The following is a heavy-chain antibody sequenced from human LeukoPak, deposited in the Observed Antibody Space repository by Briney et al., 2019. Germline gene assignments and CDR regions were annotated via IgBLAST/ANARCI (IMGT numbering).Heavy chain of an antibody. J-gene: IGHJ6*03. CDR2: VNHSGST. CDR1: GGSFSGYY. Sequence: SETLSLTCAVYGGSFSGYYWSWIRQPPGKGLEWIGEVNHSGSTNYNPSLKSRVTISVDTSKNQFSLKLSSVTAADTAVYYCARRVTMLRGTISYYYMDVWGKGTTVTISS. D-gene: IGHD3-10*01. V-gene: IGHV4-34*01. CDR3: ARRVTMLRGTISYYYMDV.